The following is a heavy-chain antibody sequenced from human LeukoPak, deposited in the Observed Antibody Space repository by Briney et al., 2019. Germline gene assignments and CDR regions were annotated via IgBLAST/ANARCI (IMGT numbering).Heavy chain of an antibody. D-gene: IGHD4-17*01. V-gene: IGHV3-48*01. CDR3: AKGFYGYYGMDV. Sequence: PGGSLRLSCAASGFTFSTYSMNWVRQAPGKGLEWVSFISSSSSNIYYADSVKGRFTISRDNSKNTLYLQMNSLRAEDTAVYYCAKGFYGYYGMDVWGQGTTVTVSS. CDR2: ISSSSSNI. CDR1: GFTFSTYS. J-gene: IGHJ6*02.